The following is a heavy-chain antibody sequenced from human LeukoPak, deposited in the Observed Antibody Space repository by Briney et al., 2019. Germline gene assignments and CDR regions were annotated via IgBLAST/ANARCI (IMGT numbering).Heavy chain of an antibody. Sequence: GASVKVSCKASGYTFTMYYIHWVRQAPGQGFEWMGWINPNSGGTNYAQKFQGRVTMTRDTSISTAYMELSRLRSDDTAVYYCARDYQYYDFWILIRGDYYYYYMDVWGKGTTVTVSS. J-gene: IGHJ6*03. CDR2: INPNSGGT. V-gene: IGHV1-2*02. CDR1: GYTFTMYY. CDR3: ARDYQYYDFWILIRGDYYYYYMDV. D-gene: IGHD3-3*01.